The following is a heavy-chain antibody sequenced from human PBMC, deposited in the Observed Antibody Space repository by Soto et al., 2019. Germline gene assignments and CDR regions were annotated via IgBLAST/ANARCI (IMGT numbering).Heavy chain of an antibody. CDR3: ARGNDAAKAGY. CDR1: GVSISSVDYY. Sequence: QVQLQESGPGLVEPSQTLSLTCTVSGVSISSVDYYWSWFRQHPGKGLDFIGYIYYSGGTHSNPSLQSRVTLSLDTSRNQFSLKLRSVTAADTAVYYCARGNDAAKAGYWGRGTLVTVSS. V-gene: IGHV4-31*03. J-gene: IGHJ4*02. CDR2: IYYSGGT. D-gene: IGHD2-8*01.